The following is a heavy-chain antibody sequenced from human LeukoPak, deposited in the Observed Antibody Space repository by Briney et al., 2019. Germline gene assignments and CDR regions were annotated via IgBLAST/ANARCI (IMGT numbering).Heavy chain of an antibody. CDR1: GFTFSSCG. CDR3: AERSDYVWGSYLVSYYFDY. CDR2: ISGSGGST. J-gene: IGHJ4*02. Sequence: AGGSLRLSCAASGFTFSSCGMSWVRQAPGKGLEWVSAISGSGGSTYYADSVKGRFTISRDNSKNTLYLQMNSLRAEDTAVYYCAERSDYVWGSYLVSYYFDYWGQGTLVTVSS. D-gene: IGHD3-16*02. V-gene: IGHV3-23*01.